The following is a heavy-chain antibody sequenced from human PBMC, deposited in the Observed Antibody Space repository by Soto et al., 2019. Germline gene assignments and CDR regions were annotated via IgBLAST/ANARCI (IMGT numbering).Heavy chain of an antibody. CDR3: AGTGYYDSSGYYIY. CDR2: IYYSGST. Sequence: QLQLQESGPGLVKPSETLSLTCTVSGGSISSSSYYWGWIRQPPGKGLEWIGRIYYSGSTYYNPSLKSRVTISVDTSKNQFSLRLSSVTAADTAVYYCAGTGYYDSSGYYIYWGQGTLVTVSS. CDR1: GGSISSSSYY. J-gene: IGHJ4*02. D-gene: IGHD3-22*01. V-gene: IGHV4-39*01.